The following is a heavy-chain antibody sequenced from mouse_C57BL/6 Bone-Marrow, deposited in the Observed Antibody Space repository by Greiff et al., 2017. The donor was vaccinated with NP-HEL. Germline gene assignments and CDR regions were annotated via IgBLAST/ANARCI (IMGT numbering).Heavy chain of an antibody. CDR2: IDPENGDT. V-gene: IGHV14-4*01. CDR1: GFNIKDDY. Sequence: VQLQQSGAELVRPGASVKLSCTASGFNIKDDYMHWVKQRPEQGLEWIGWIDPENGDTEYASKFQGKATITADTSSNTAYLQLSSLTSEDTAVYYCTGGNYGDYWGQGTTLTVSS. CDR3: TGGNYGDY. J-gene: IGHJ2*01. D-gene: IGHD2-1*01.